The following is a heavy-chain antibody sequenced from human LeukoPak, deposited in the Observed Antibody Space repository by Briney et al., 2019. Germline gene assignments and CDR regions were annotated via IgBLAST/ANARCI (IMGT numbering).Heavy chain of an antibody. V-gene: IGHV4-39*07. CDR3: ARGPRRRYYYGSGSSRLDY. CDR2: IYYSGST. D-gene: IGHD3-10*01. CDR1: GGSISTTGYY. J-gene: IGHJ4*02. Sequence: PSETLSLTCTVSGGSISTTGYYWAWIRQPPGKGLQWIASIYYSGSTYYNSSLKSRVTISVDKSKNQFSLKLSSVTAADTAVYYCARGPRRRYYYGSGSSRLDYWGQGTLVTVSS.